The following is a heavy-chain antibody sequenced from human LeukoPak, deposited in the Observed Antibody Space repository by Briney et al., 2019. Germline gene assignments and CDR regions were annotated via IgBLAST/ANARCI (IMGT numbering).Heavy chain of an antibody. V-gene: IGHV1-24*01. CDR1: GYTLTELS. Sequence: ASVKVSCKVSGYTLTELSMHWVRQAPGKGLEWMGGFDPEDGETIYAQKFQGRVTMTEDTSTDTAYMELSSLRSEDTAVYYCATKPSYSNYEGGYYDYVWGSYRPNNWFDPWRQGTLVTVSS. J-gene: IGHJ5*02. D-gene: IGHD3-16*02. CDR3: ATKPSYSNYEGGYYDYVWGSYRPNNWFDP. CDR2: FDPEDGET.